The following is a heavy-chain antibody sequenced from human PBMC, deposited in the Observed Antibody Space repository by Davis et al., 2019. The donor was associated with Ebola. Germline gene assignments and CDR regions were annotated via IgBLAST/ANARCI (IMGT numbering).Heavy chain of an antibody. CDR3: ARGSMLGALFDS. CDR1: GYTFTSYG. V-gene: IGHV1-69*04. J-gene: IGHJ4*02. CDR2: VIPILGTA. D-gene: IGHD1-26*01. Sequence: PVKVSCKASGYTFTSYGISWVRQAPGQGLEWMGRVIPILGTADYAQRFQGRVTITADTSTHTAYMELSRLRSEDTAVYYCARGSMLGALFDSWGQGTLVTVSS.